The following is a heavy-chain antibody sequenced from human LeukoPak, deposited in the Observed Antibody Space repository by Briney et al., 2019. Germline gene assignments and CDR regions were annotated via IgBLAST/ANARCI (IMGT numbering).Heavy chain of an antibody. CDR3: ARQNSGRPLDV. Sequence: SETLSLTCTVSGGSISSSSYYWGWIRQPPGKGLEWIGYIYYSGSTYYNPSLKSRVTISVDTSKNQFSLKLSSVTAADTAVYYCARQNSGRPLDVWGKGTTVTVSS. V-gene: IGHV4-39*07. CDR2: IYYSGST. D-gene: IGHD6-19*01. CDR1: GGSISSSSYY. J-gene: IGHJ6*04.